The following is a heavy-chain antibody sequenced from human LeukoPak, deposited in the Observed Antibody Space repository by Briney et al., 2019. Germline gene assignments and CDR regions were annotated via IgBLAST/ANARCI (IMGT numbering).Heavy chain of an antibody. CDR2: VSPSGGST. J-gene: IGHJ6*03. D-gene: IGHD4-23*01. Sequence: ASVKVSCKASGYTFTSYYVHWVRQAPGQGLEWVGIVSPSGGSTSYAQKFQGRVTMIRDTPTSTVYMELSSLRSEDTAVYYCARASKVVTFHSYYMDVWGKGTTVTVSS. V-gene: IGHV1-46*01. CDR3: ARASKVVTFHSYYMDV. CDR1: GYTFTSYY.